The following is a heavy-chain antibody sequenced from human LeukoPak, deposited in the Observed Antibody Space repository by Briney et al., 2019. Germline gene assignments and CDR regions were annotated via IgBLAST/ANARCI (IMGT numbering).Heavy chain of an antibody. D-gene: IGHD4-17*01. CDR3: ARGPTTVTIKFYYYYGMDV. Sequence: ASVKVSCKASGYTFTSYDINWVRQATGQGLEWMGWMNPNSGNTGYAQKFQGRVTMTRNTSISTAYMELSSLRSEDTAVYYCARGPTTVTIKFYYYYGMDVWGQGTTVTVS. CDR2: MNPNSGNT. J-gene: IGHJ6*02. CDR1: GYTFTSYD. V-gene: IGHV1-8*01.